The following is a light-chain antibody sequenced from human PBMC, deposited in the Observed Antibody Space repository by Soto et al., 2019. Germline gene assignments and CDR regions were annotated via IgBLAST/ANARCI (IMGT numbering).Light chain of an antibody. CDR2: AAS. J-gene: IGKJ1*01. V-gene: IGKV1-39*01. Sequence: DIQMTQSPSSLSASLGDRVTITCRASQSISSYLNCYQQKPGKAPKLLIYAASSLQSGVPSRFSGSGSGTDFTLTISSLQPEDFATYYCQQSYSTSFGQGTKVDI. CDR1: QSISSY. CDR3: QQSYSTS.